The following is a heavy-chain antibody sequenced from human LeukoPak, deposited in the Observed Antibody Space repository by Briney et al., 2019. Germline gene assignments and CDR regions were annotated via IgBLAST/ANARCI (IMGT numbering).Heavy chain of an antibody. CDR1: RFILSNYA. D-gene: IGHD2-15*01. Sequence: GGSLRLSCAASRFILSNYAMHWVRQAPGKGLDWVAVISYHGRDQFYADSVKGRFTISRDSSKDTLYLQTNSLRTEDTAVYYCVRQDCSGGSCYLDYWGQGTLVTVSS. J-gene: IGHJ4*02. V-gene: IGHV3-30*04. CDR2: ISYHGRDQ. CDR3: VRQDCSGGSCYLDY.